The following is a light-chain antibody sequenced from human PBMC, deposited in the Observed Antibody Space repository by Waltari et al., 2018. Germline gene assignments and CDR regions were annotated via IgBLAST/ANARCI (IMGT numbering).Light chain of an antibody. Sequence: VMTQSPATLSVSPVERATLSCRASQSVSRNLAWYQQKPGQAPRLLIYGAYTRGTGIPARFSGSGSGTEFSLTISSLQSEDFAVYYCQQYISWPWTFGQGTKVEIK. CDR2: GAY. V-gene: IGKV3-15*01. CDR3: QQYISWPWT. J-gene: IGKJ1*01. CDR1: QSVSRN.